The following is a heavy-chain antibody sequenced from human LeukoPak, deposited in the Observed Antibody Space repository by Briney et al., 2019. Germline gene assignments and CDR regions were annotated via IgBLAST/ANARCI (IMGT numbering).Heavy chain of an antibody. V-gene: IGHV3-48*04. J-gene: IGHJ4*02. D-gene: IGHD5-24*01. CDR3: ARRRDAYNCFDY. CDR1: GFTFSSYS. Sequence: GGSLRLSCAASGFTFSSYSMNWVRQAPGKGLEWISYITSASDAIYYADSVKGRFTVSRDNARNSLYLQLNSLRAEDTAVYYCARRRDAYNCFDYWGQGTLVTVSS. CDR2: ITSASDAI.